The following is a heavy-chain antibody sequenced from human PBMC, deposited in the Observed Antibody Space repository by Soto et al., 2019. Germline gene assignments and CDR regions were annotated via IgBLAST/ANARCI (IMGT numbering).Heavy chain of an antibody. CDR1: GFTFDDYA. D-gene: IGHD3-16*01. Sequence: EMQLVESGGGLVQPGMSLRLSCAASGFTFDDYAMYWVRQVPGKGLEWVSGISWNSGRIGYADSVKGRFTISRDNAKNSMYLPMNSLIPEDTAMYYCTKARLWGGDGYNSYYYNAMDVWGQGTTVTVSS. CDR2: ISWNSGRI. V-gene: IGHV3-9*01. J-gene: IGHJ6*02. CDR3: TKARLWGGDGYNSYYYNAMDV.